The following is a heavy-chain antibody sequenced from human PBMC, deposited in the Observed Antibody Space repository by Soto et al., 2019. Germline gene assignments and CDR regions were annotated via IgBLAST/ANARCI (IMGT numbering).Heavy chain of an antibody. J-gene: IGHJ3*02. CDR1: GFTFSSYD. V-gene: IGHV3-13*01. Sequence: GGSLRLSCAASGFTFSSYDMHWVRQATGKGLEWVSAIGTAGDTYYPGSVKGRFTISRENAKNSLYLQMNSLRAGDTAVYYCARAXSYYDYVWGITPGAFDIWGQGTMVTVSS. D-gene: IGHD3-16*01. CDR2: IGTAGDT. CDR3: ARAXSYYDYVWGITPGAFDI.